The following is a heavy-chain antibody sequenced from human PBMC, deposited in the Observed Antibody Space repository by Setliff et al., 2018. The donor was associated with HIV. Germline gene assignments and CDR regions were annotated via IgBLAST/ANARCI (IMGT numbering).Heavy chain of an antibody. Sequence: GGSLRLSCEASGFTFSTYSMNWVRQAPGKGLEWVSSISSSSRSKYYADPVKGRFTISRDNAKNSLYLQLNSLRDEDTAVYYCARDQSGPDPGIPDYFYGMDVWGQGTTVTVSS. CDR1: GFTFSTYS. CDR2: ISSSSRSK. CDR3: ARDQSGPDPGIPDYFYGMDV. J-gene: IGHJ6*02. V-gene: IGHV3-21*01. D-gene: IGHD1-20*01.